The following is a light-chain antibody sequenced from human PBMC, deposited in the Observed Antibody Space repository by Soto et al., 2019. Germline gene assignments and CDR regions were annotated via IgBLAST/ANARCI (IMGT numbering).Light chain of an antibody. CDR1: QSVSSY. Sequence: DIQMTQSPSSLSASVGDRVTITCRASQSVSSYLNWYQQKPRKAPELLIYAASSLQSGVPSRFSGSGSGTDFTLTISSLRPEDFATYYCQQSYSIPFTFGQGTSLEIK. V-gene: IGKV1-39*01. J-gene: IGKJ2*01. CDR3: QQSYSIPFT. CDR2: AAS.